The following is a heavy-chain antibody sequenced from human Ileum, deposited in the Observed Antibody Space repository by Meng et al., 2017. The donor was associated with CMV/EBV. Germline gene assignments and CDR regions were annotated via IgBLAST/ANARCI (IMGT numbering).Heavy chain of an antibody. J-gene: IGHJ4*02. CDR3: VRQVVAASFDY. Sequence: QVPLQGPGPGLVKPSQTLSLTCTVSGGSITSGNYYWSWIRQPPGRGLEWIGYIYYSGSPYYKPSLKSRVTISLDTSKNQFSLNLRSVTATDSAVYYCVRQVVAASFDYWGQGALVTVSS. V-gene: IGHV4-30-4*08. CDR2: IYYSGSP. D-gene: IGHD2-15*01. CDR1: GGSITSGNYY.